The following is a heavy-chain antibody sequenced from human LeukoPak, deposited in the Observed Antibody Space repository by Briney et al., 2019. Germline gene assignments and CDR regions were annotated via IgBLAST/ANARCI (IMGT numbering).Heavy chain of an antibody. D-gene: IGHD3-10*01. Sequence: ASVKVSCKASGYSFTAYYMHWVRQAPGQGLEYMGWINPNSGGTNYSQKFQDRVTLTRDTSISTAYMELSSLTSDDTAVYYCARAYGSGSSYHPDYWGQGTLVTVSS. CDR3: ARAYGSGSSYHPDY. V-gene: IGHV1-2*02. CDR1: GYSFTAYY. J-gene: IGHJ4*02. CDR2: INPNSGGT.